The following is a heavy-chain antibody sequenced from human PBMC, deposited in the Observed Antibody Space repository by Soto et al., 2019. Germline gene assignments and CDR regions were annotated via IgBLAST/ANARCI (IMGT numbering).Heavy chain of an antibody. D-gene: IGHD3-22*01. J-gene: IGHJ5*02. CDR2: IYYSGST. CDR3: ARGQGPKFGMIVVDNNWFDP. Sequence: QVQLQESGPGLVKPSETLSLTCTVSGGSISSYYWSWIRQPPGKGLEWIGYIYYSGSTNYNPSLKSRVTISVDTSKNQFSLKLSSVTAADTAVYYCARGQGPKFGMIVVDNNWFDPWGQGTLVTVSS. V-gene: IGHV4-59*01. CDR1: GGSISSYY.